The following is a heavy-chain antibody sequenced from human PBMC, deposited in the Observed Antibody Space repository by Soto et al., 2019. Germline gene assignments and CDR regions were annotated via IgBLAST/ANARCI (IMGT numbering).Heavy chain of an antibody. CDR3: ARQVSSSYFDTRYFDY. CDR2: VYYTGRT. V-gene: IGHV4-39*01. J-gene: IGHJ4*02. CDR1: GGSISSDFYY. D-gene: IGHD3-22*01. Sequence: SETLSLTCTVSGGSISSDFYYWGWIRQPPGKGLEWIGSVYYTGRTYYNPSLKSRVTISVDTSKNQFSLTLGSVTAADTAVYYCARQVSSSYFDTRYFDYWGQGTLVTVSS.